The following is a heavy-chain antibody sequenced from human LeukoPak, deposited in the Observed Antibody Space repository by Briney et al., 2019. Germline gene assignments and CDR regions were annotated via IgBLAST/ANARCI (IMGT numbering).Heavy chain of an antibody. CDR3: ARESGGRPFDY. D-gene: IGHD2-15*01. V-gene: IGHV1-46*01. Sequence: GASVKVSCKASGYTFTTYYMHWVRQAPGQGLEWMGIINPSGGSTNYAQNFQGRVTMTSDTSTSTVYMELSSLRSEDTAVYYCARESGGRPFDYWGQGTLVTVSS. J-gene: IGHJ4*02. CDR1: GYTFTTYY. CDR2: INPSGGST.